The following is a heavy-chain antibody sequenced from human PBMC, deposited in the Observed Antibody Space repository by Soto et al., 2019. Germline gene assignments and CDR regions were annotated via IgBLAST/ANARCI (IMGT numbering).Heavy chain of an antibody. J-gene: IGHJ6*02. CDR1: GYTFTSYY. D-gene: IGHD6-13*01. CDR3: ARHHIPTAAGTSPANYYYYYGMDV. V-gene: IGHV1-46*01. Sequence: ASVKVSCKASGYTFTSYYMHWVRQAPGQGLEWMGIINPSGGSTSYAQKFQGRVTMTRDTSTSTVYMELSSLRSEDTAVYYCARHHIPTAAGTSPANYYYYYGMDVWGQGTTATVSS. CDR2: INPSGGST.